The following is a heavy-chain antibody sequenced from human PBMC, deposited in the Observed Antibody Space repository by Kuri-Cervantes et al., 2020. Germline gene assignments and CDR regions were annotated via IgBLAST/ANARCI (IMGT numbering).Heavy chain of an antibody. J-gene: IGHJ4*02. CDR1: GYTFTSYG. CDR2: ISAYNGNT. D-gene: IGHD5-18*01. Sequence: ASVKVSCKASGYTFTSYGISWVRQAPGQGLEWMGWISAYNGNTNYAQKLQGRVTMTTDTSTSTAYMELRSLRSEDTAVYYCARTHFRRGYSYGPLDYWGQGTLVTVSS. V-gene: IGHV1-18*01. CDR3: ARTHFRRGYSYGPLDY.